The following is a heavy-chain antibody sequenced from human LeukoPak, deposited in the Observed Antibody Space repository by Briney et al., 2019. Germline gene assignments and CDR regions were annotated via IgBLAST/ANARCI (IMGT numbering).Heavy chain of an antibody. V-gene: IGHV3-48*03. D-gene: IGHD3-10*02. CDR2: ISSSGSTI. CDR3: AELGITMIGGG. Sequence: GGPLRLSCAASGFTFSSYEMNWVRQAPGKGLEWVSYISSSGSTIYYADSVKGRFTISRDNATNSLYLQMNSLRAEDTAVYYCAELGITMIGGGWGKGTTVTISS. J-gene: IGHJ6*04. CDR1: GFTFSSYE.